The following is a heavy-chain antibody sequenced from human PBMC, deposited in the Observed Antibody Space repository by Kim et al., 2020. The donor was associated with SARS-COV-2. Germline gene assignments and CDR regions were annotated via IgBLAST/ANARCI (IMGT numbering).Heavy chain of an antibody. J-gene: IGHJ6*02. CDR2: ISYDGSNK. V-gene: IGHV3-30*18. D-gene: IGHD3-10*01. CDR1: GFTFSSYG. Sequence: GGSLRLSCAASGFTFSSYGMHWVRQAPGKGLEWVAVISYDGSNKYYADSVKGRFTISRDNSKNTLYLQMNSLRAEDTAVYYCAKDPYMVQGVIPNYYYYYGMDVWGQGTTVAVSS. CDR3: AKDPYMVQGVIPNYYYYYGMDV.